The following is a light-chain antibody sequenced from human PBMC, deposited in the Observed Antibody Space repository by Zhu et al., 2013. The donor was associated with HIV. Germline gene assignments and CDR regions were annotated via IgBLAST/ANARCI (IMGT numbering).Light chain of an antibody. V-gene: IGKV3-15*01. CDR1: QSVGTN. CDR3: QQYHDWPPFT. Sequence: EIVMTQSPGTLSVSPGERATLSCRASQSVGTNLAWYQQRPDQAPRLLISGASTRATGIPARFSGSGSGTDFTLTISSLQSEDFAIYYCQQYHDWPPFTFGPGTKVDIK. J-gene: IGKJ3*01. CDR2: GAS.